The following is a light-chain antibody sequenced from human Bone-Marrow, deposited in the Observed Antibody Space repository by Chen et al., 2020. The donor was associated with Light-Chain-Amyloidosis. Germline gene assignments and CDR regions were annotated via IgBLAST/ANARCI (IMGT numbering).Light chain of an antibody. V-gene: IGLV3-25*03. J-gene: IGLJ2*01. CDR3: QSADSSGTYEVI. CDR1: DLPTKY. Sequence: SYALTQPPSVSVSPGQTASITCAGDDLPTKYAYWYQQKPGQAPVLVIHRDTERPSGISERFSGSSSGTTATLTISGVQAEDEADYNCQSADSSGTYEVIFGGGTKLTVL. CDR2: RDT.